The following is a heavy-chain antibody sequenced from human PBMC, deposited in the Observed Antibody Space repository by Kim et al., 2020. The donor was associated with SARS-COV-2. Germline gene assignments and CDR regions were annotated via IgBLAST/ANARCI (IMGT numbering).Heavy chain of an antibody. V-gene: IGHV3-23*01. CDR1: GFTFISYS. D-gene: IGHD3-22*01. Sequence: GGSLRLSCAASGFTFISYSLGWVRQAPGKGLEWVSAVTGDGDYTDYADSVKGRVTISRDNSKNTLYLHMNSLRAEDTAVYYCAKRSMVSSGYFDHWGQGT. J-gene: IGHJ4*02. CDR3: AKRSMVSSGYFDH. CDR2: VTGDGDYT.